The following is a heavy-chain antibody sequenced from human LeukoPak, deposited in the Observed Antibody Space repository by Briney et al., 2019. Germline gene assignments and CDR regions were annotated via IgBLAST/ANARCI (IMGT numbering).Heavy chain of an antibody. Sequence: ASETLSLTCAVSGGSFDDYYWAWVRQTPGKGLEWIGEINHSGYTNDSPSLKSRVTLSIDTSRKQFSLNLRSVTVADAGIYYCTRMTTGHDYWGQGTLVTVSS. CDR3: TRMTTGHDY. CDR1: GGSFDDYY. J-gene: IGHJ4*02. D-gene: IGHD4-17*01. V-gene: IGHV4-34*01. CDR2: INHSGYT.